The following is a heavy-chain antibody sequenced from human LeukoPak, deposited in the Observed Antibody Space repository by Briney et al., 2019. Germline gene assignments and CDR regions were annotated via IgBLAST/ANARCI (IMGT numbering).Heavy chain of an antibody. CDR1: GGTFSNCA. V-gene: IGHV1-69*05. CDR3: ARSLFRTSGGYYYMDV. Sequence: GASVKVSCKASGGTFSNCAISWVRQAPGQGLEWMGRIIPIFGTADYAQKLQGRVTITTDESTSTAYMELSSLTSEDTAVYYCARSLFRTSGGYYYMDVWDKGTTVTVSS. CDR2: IIPIFGTA. J-gene: IGHJ6*03. D-gene: IGHD3/OR15-3a*01.